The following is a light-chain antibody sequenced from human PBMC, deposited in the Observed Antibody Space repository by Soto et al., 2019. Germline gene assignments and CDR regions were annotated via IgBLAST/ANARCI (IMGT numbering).Light chain of an antibody. CDR1: QSVSSN. CDR2: GAS. J-gene: IGKJ4*01. V-gene: IGKV3-15*01. CDR3: QQYNNWPPVLLT. Sequence: EIVMTQSPATLSLSPGERATLSCRASQSVSSNLAWYQQKPGQAPRLLIYGASTRATGIPARFSGSGSGTEFTLTISSLQSEDFAVYDCQQYNNWPPVLLTFGGGTKVEIK.